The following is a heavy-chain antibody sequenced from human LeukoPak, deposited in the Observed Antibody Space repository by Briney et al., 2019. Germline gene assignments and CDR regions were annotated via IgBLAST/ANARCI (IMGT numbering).Heavy chain of an antibody. CDR1: GGSISSSSYY. CDR2: IYYSGST. Sequence: SETLSLTCTVSGGSISSSSYYWGWIRQPPGKGLEWIGSIYYSGSTYYNPSLKSRVTISVDTSKNQFSLKLSSVTAADTAVYYCAGYDFWSGRSWFDPWGQGTLVTVSS. D-gene: IGHD3-3*01. V-gene: IGHV4-39*01. CDR3: AGYDFWSGRSWFDP. J-gene: IGHJ5*02.